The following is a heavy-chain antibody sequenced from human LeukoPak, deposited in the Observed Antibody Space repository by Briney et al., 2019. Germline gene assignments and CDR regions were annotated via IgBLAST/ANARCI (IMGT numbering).Heavy chain of an antibody. J-gene: IGHJ4*02. Sequence: PGGSLRLSCAASGFTFSSYWMSWVRQTPQKGLEWVANIKEDGSEKYYVDSVKGRFTISRENTKNSVYLQMNSLRADDTAVYYCATRLYFGGQGTLVTVSS. CDR2: IKEDGSEK. CDR3: ATRLYF. CDR1: GFTFSSYW. D-gene: IGHD2-2*02. V-gene: IGHV3-7*05.